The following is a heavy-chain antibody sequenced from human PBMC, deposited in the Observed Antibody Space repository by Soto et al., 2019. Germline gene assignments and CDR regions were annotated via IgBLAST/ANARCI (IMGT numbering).Heavy chain of an antibody. CDR1: GYTFTSYA. CDR2: INAGNGNT. V-gene: IGHV1-3*01. D-gene: IGHD2-15*01. Sequence: QVQLVQSGAEVKKPGASVKVSCTASGYTFTSYAMHWVRQAPGQRLEWMGWINAGNGNTKYSQKFQGRVTITRDTSASTAYMELSSLRSEDTAVYYCARMVAKIGGMDVWGQGTTVTVSS. CDR3: ARMVAKIGGMDV. J-gene: IGHJ6*02.